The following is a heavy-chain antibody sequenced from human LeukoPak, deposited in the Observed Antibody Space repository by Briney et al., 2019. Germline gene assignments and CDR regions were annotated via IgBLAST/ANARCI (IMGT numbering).Heavy chain of an antibody. CDR1: GGSISGYY. J-gene: IGHJ4*02. CDR3: ARSPPGWYYDNSGQYYFDT. V-gene: IGHV4-59*08. CDR2: ISFTGNT. D-gene: IGHD3-22*01. Sequence: PSETLSLTCTVSGGSISGYYWSWIRQSPGKRLEWIAYISFTGNTNYNPSLKSRVTISLDTSKTHFSLTLSSLTAADTAVYYCARSPPGWYYDNSGQYYFDTWGQGAPVTVSS.